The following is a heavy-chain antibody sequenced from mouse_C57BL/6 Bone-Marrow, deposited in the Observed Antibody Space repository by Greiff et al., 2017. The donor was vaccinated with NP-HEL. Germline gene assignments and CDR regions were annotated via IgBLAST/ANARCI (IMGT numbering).Heavy chain of an antibody. D-gene: IGHD2-1*01. CDR3: ARGSIYYGNLYAMDY. Sequence: EVQLVESGGGLVKPGGSLTLSCAASGFTFSSYAMSWVRQTPEKRLEWVATISDGGSYTYYPDNVKGRFTISRDNAKNNLYLQMSHLKSEDTAMYYCARGSIYYGNLYAMDYWGQGTSVTVSS. CDR1: GFTFSSYA. V-gene: IGHV5-4*01. J-gene: IGHJ4*01. CDR2: ISDGGSYT.